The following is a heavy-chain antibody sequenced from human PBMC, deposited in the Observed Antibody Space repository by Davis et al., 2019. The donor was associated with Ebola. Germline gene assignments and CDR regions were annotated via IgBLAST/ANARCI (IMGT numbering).Heavy chain of an antibody. Sequence: MPSETLSLTCAVYGGSFSGYYWSWIRQPPGKGLEWIGEINHSGSTNYNPSLKSRVTISVDTSKNQFSLKLSSVTAADTAVYYCARDLWSYYYGMDVWGKGTTVTVSS. V-gene: IGHV4-34*01. CDR1: GGSFSGYY. CDR2: INHSGST. J-gene: IGHJ6*04. D-gene: IGHD3-10*01. CDR3: ARDLWSYYYGMDV.